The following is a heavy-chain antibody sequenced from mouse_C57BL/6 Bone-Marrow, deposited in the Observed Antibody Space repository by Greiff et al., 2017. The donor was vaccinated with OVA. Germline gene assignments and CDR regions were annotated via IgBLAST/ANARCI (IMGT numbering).Heavy chain of an antibody. D-gene: IGHD2-3*01. V-gene: IGHV1-62-2*01. Sequence: VQLKQSGAELVKPGASVKLSCKASGYTFTEYTIHWVKQRSGQGLEWIGWFYPGSGSIKYNEKFKDKATLTADKSSSTVSMALSRLTSADSAVYFWARHERGDGYYFYLDHWGQGTPLTGSP. CDR3: ARHERGDGYYFYLDH. CDR2: FYPGSGSI. J-gene: IGHJ2*01. CDR1: GYTFTEYT.